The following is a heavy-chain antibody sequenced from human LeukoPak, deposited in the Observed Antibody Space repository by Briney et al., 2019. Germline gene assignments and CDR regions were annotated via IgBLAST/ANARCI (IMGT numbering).Heavy chain of an antibody. V-gene: IGHV3-23*01. J-gene: IGHJ4*02. CDR2: ISGSGAST. D-gene: IGHD3-22*01. Sequence: GGSLRLSCAASGFTFSSYAMSWVRQAPGKGLQWVSIISGSGASTDYADSVKGRFTISRDNSKNTLYLQMNSLRAEDTAVYYCAKGAYNPYYYDSSGYYFDYWGQGTLVTVSS. CDR3: AKGAYNPYYYDSSGYYFDY. CDR1: GFTFSSYA.